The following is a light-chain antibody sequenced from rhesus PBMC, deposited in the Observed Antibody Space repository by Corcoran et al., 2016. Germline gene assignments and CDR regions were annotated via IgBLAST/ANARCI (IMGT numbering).Light chain of an antibody. Sequence: SYDLMQPPSVSVYPGQTARSTCGGDNLGSKHYYWYQQKPPQAPVLVIYYDSGRPSGIPERFSGSRSGNTATLTIIGVVAGDEGDYNWHVWASDCDHPLFGGGTRLTGL. CDR2: YDS. V-gene: IGLV3-36*02. J-gene: IGLJ3*01. CDR3: HVWASDCDHPL. CDR1: NLGSKH.